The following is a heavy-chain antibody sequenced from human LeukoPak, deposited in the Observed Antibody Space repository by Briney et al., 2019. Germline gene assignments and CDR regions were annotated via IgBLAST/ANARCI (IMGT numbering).Heavy chain of an antibody. Sequence: SSETLSLTCAVYGGSFSGYYWSWIRQPPGKGLEWIGYIYHSGSTYYNPSLKSRVTISVDRSKNQFSLKLSSVTAADTAVYYCARDRDGLDYWGQGTLVTVSS. CDR2: IYHSGST. CDR3: ARDRDGLDY. V-gene: IGHV4-30-2*01. CDR1: GGSFSGYY. J-gene: IGHJ4*02.